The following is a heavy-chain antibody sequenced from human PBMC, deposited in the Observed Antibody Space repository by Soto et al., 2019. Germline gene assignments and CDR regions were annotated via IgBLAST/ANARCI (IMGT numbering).Heavy chain of an antibody. V-gene: IGHV3-48*04. CDR1: GFTFSSYW. CDR2: ISVVGSTK. CDR3: ARARDYDYHYSGMDV. J-gene: IGHJ6*02. Sequence: GGSLRLSCEASGFTFSSYWMSWVRQAPGKGLEWVSYISVVGSTKYYADSVKGRFTISRDNAKNSLYLQMKSLRAEDTAVYYCARARDYDYHYSGMDVWGQGTTVTVSS. D-gene: IGHD4-17*01.